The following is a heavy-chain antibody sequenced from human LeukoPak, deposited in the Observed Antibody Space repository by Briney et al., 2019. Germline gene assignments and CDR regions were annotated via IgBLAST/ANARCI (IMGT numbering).Heavy chain of an antibody. CDR3: ARALVVPAAIGV. J-gene: IGHJ6*04. CDR1: GGSISSGGYY. D-gene: IGHD2-2*01. CDR2: IYYSGST. Sequence: PSETLSLTCTVSGGSISSGGYYWSWIRQHPGKGLEWIGYIYYSGSTYYNPSLKSRVTISVDTSKNQFSLKLSSVTAADTAVYYCARALVVPAAIGVWGKGTTVTVSS. V-gene: IGHV4-31*03.